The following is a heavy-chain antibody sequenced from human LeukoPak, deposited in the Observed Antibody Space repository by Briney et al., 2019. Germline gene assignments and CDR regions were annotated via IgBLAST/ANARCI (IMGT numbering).Heavy chain of an antibody. CDR1: GGSISSYY. J-gene: IGHJ5*02. CDR3: AKGISDENWFDP. Sequence: SETLSLTCTVSGGSISSYYWSWIRQPAGKGLEWIGRIYTSGSTNYNPSLKSRDTMSVDTSKNQFSLKLSSVTAADTAVYYCAKGISDENWFDPWGQGTLVTVSS. D-gene: IGHD1-14*01. CDR2: IYTSGST. V-gene: IGHV4-4*07.